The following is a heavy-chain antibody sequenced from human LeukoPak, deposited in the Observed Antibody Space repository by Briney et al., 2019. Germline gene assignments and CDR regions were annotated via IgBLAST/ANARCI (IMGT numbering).Heavy chain of an antibody. Sequence: GGSLRLSCAASGFTFSSYGMHWVRQAPGKGLEWVAVISFDGSYKYYTDSVKGRFTISRDNSKNTLYLQMISLRVEDTAVYYCASGGRYDSGYNYYWGQGTLVTVSS. CDR3: ASGGRYDSGYNYY. CDR2: ISFDGSYK. J-gene: IGHJ4*02. CDR1: GFTFSSYG. D-gene: IGHD5-24*01. V-gene: IGHV3-30*19.